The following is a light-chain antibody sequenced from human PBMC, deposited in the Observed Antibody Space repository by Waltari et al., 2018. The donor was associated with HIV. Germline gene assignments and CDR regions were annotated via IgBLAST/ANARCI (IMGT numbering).Light chain of an antibody. CDR3: QQSYSTPRT. CDR2: GAS. Sequence: SSLSASVGDRVTITCRASQSVSGYLNWYQQKPGTAPRLLIYGASSLQSGVPSRFSGSGSGTDFTLTISSLQPEDFATYYCQQSYSTPRTFGQGTTVDI. CDR1: QSVSGY. J-gene: IGKJ1*01. V-gene: IGKV1-39*01.